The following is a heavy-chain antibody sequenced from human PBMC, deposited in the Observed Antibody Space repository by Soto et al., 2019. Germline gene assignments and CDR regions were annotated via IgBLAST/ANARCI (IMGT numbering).Heavy chain of an antibody. CDR1: GFTFDDYA. CDR2: ISWNSGSI. Sequence: EVQLVESGGGLVQPGRSLRLSCAASGFTFDDYAMHWVRQAPGKGLEWVSGISWNSGSIGYADSVKGRFTISRDNAKXXLXXQMNSRRAEDTALYYCAKDAITMVRGVISYYGMDVWGQGTTVTVSS. J-gene: IGHJ6*02. CDR3: AKDAITMVRGVISYYGMDV. V-gene: IGHV3-9*01. D-gene: IGHD3-10*01.